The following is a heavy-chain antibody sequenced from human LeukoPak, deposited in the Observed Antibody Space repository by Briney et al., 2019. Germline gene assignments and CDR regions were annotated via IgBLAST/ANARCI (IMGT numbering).Heavy chain of an antibody. V-gene: IGHV4-59*12. CDR1: GGSISSYY. D-gene: IGHD2-21*01. J-gene: IGHJ4*02. CDR3: ARDRGYCGGDCYANDY. Sequence: PSETLSLTCTVSGGSISSYYWSWIRQPPGKGLEWIGYIYYSGSTNYNPSLKSRVTISVDTSKNQFSLKLSSVTAADTAVYFCARDRGYCGGDCYANDYWGQGTLVIVSS. CDR2: IYYSGST.